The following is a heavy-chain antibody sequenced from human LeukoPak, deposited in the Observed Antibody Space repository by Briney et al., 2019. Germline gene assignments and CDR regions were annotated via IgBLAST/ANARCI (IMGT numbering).Heavy chain of an antibody. D-gene: IGHD5-18*01. CDR2: IWFDGSHQ. V-gene: IGHV3-33*03. CDR1: GFTFSNYG. Sequence: QTGGSLRLSCAASGFTFSNYGMHWVRQAPGKGLEWVAVIWFDGSHQYYADSVKGRFTVSRDNHKNTVDLQMNSLRAEDTAVYYCAKDPRNRSYGKDGIDYWGQGTLVTVSS. J-gene: IGHJ4*02. CDR3: AKDPRNRSYGKDGIDY.